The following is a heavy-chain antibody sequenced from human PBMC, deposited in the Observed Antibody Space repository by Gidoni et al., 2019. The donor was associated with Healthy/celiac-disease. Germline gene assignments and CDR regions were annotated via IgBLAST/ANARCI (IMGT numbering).Heavy chain of an antibody. V-gene: IGHV3-30*01. Sequence: QVQLVESGGGVVQPGRSLRLSCAASGFTFSSYAMHWVRQAPGKGLEWVAVISYDGSNKYYADSVKGRFTISRDNSKNTLYLQMNSLRAEDTAVYYCARDVGPSNWNSFDYWGQGTLVTVSS. J-gene: IGHJ4*02. CDR3: ARDVGPSNWNSFDY. CDR1: GFTFSSYA. CDR2: ISYDGSNK. D-gene: IGHD1-7*01.